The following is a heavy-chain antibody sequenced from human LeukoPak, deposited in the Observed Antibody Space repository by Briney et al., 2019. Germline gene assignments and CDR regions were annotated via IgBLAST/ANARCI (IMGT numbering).Heavy chain of an antibody. V-gene: IGHV3-30*02. CDR3: ARDSSGYYDGAFDI. CDR1: GFTFSSYG. CDR2: VRYDGSNK. D-gene: IGHD3-22*01. Sequence: GGSLRLSCAASGFTFSSYGMHWVRQAPGKGLEWVAFVRYDGSNKYYADSVKGRFTISRDNSKNTLYLQMNSLRAEDTAVYYCARDSSGYYDGAFDIWGQGTMVTVSS. J-gene: IGHJ3*02.